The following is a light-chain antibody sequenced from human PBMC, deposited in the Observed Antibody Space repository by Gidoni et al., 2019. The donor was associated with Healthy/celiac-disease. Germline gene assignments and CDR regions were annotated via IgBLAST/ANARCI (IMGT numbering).Light chain of an antibody. CDR2: QDS. Sequence: SYELTQPPSVSVSPGQTASITCSGDKLGDKYACWYQQKPGPSPVLVIYQDSKRPSGIPERFFGSNSGNTATLTISGTQAMDEADYYCQAWDSSTVVFGGGTKLTVL. CDR1: KLGDKY. J-gene: IGLJ2*01. CDR3: QAWDSSTVV. V-gene: IGLV3-1*01.